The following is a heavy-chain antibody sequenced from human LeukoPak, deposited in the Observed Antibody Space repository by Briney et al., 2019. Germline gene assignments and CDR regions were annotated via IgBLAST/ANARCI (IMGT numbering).Heavy chain of an antibody. CDR3: ARDYDGELVY. CDR2: INEDGSVK. V-gene: IGHV3-7*01. Sequence: GGSLRLTCVASGFTFYSYWMAWVRQAPGKGLEWVANINEDGSVKHRVDSVKGRFTISRDNAKNSLYLQMNSLRVEDTGLYYCARDYDGELVYWGQGNLVTVSS. CDR1: GFTFYSYW. J-gene: IGHJ4*02. D-gene: IGHD4-17*01.